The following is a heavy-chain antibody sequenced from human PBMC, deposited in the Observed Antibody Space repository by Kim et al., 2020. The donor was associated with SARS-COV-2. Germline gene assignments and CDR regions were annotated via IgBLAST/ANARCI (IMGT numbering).Heavy chain of an antibody. J-gene: IGHJ6*02. V-gene: IGHV1-69*04. CDR3: ARVITMVRGVITYGMDV. Sequence: SVKVSCKASGGTFSSYAISWVRQAPGQGLEWMGRIIPILGIANYAQKFQGRVTITADKSTSTAYMELSSLRSEDTAVYYCARVITMVRGVITYGMDVWGQGTTVTVSS. CDR1: GGTFSSYA. D-gene: IGHD3-10*01. CDR2: IIPILGIA.